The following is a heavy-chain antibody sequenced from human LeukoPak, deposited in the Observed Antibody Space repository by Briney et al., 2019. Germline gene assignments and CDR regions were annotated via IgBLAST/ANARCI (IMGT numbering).Heavy chain of an antibody. V-gene: IGHV4-61*01. CDR3: ARDGGRLVFDY. Sequence: KASQTLSLTCTVSGASISSGSYYWTWIRQPPGKGLEWIGYIYYSGSTNYNPSLKSRVTISVDTSKNQFSLKLSSVTAADTAVYYCARDGGRLVFDYWGQGTLVTVSS. J-gene: IGHJ4*02. CDR1: GASISSGSYY. CDR2: IYYSGST. D-gene: IGHD6-19*01.